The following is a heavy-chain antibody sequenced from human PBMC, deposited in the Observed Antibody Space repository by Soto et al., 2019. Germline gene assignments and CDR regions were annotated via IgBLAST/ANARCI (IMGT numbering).Heavy chain of an antibody. CDR2: ISSRGGDT. V-gene: IGHV3-23*01. Sequence: GSLRLSCAASGFPFSDYAMSWVRQAPGKGLQWVSVISSRGGDTYYADSVRGRFTISRDNSKSTMSLQMSSLRAEDTAIYFCAKDLFPALSGKDYYYGLDVWGPGTTVTVSS. J-gene: IGHJ6*02. D-gene: IGHD3-3*01. CDR3: AKDLFPALSGKDYYYGLDV. CDR1: GFPFSDYA.